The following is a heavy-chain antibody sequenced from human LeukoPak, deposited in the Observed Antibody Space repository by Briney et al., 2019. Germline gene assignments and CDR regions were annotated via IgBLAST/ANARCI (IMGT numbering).Heavy chain of an antibody. D-gene: IGHD3-16*01. Sequence: SEALSLTCTVSGGSISTYYWSWVRQPPGKGLEWIGYIYYSGSDNYNPSLKSRVTISVDTSKNQFSLKLSSVTAADTAVYYCARGFGPGGAFDIWGQGTMVTVS. CDR1: GGSISTYY. CDR2: IYYSGSD. V-gene: IGHV4-59*01. J-gene: IGHJ3*02. CDR3: ARGFGPGGAFDI.